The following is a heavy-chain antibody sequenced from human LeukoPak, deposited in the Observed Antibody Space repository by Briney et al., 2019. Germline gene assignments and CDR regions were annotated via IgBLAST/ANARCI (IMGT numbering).Heavy chain of an antibody. Sequence: PSETLSLTCTVSGGSISSYYWSWIRQPPGKGLKWLGYIYYSGSNNYNPSLKSRVTISVDTSKNQFSLKLSSVTAADTAVYYCARVGNYYDSSGFPDYWGQGTLVTVSS. D-gene: IGHD3-22*01. J-gene: IGHJ4*02. V-gene: IGHV4-59*01. CDR2: IYYSGSN. CDR1: GGSISSYY. CDR3: ARVGNYYDSSGFPDY.